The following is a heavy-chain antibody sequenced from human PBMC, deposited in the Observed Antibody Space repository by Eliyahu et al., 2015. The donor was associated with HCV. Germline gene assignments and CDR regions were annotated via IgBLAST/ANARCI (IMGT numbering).Heavy chain of an antibody. Sequence: QVQLVQSGPEVKKPGASXKVSCQASGYPFNGYAIHWVRQAPGQRPEWMGWIHPGNGNTKYSRRFLGRVTFIRDTSAKTVHMEFSGLKSQDTAVYYCARDGDRKLLIRYWGQGALVTVSS. CDR2: IHPGNGNT. V-gene: IGHV1-3*01. D-gene: IGHD3-10*01. CDR3: ARDGDRKLLIRY. J-gene: IGHJ4*02. CDR1: GYPFNGYA.